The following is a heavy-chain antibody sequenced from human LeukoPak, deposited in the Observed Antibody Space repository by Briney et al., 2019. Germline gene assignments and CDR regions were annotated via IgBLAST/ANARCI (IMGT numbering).Heavy chain of an antibody. D-gene: IGHD3-9*01. J-gene: IGHJ1*01. CDR3: ARGAGDILTGYSLAEYFQH. V-gene: IGHV1-46*01. Sequence: ASVKVSRKASGYTFTSYYMHWVRQAPGQGLEWMGIINPSGGSTSYAQKFQGRVTMTRDTSTSTVYMELSSLRSEDTAVYYCARGAGDILTGYSLAEYFQHWGQGTLVTVSS. CDR1: GYTFTSYY. CDR2: INPSGGST.